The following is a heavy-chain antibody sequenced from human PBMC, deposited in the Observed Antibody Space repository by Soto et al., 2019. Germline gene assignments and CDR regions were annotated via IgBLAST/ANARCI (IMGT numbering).Heavy chain of an antibody. J-gene: IGHJ3*02. CDR3: ANAYAVTLYDAFDI. CDR1: GYTLTELS. Sequence: GASVKVSCKVSGYTLTELSMHWVRQAPGKGLEWMGGFDPEDGETIYAQKFQGRVTMTEDTSTDTAYMELSSLRSEGTAVYYCANAYAVTLYDAFDIWGQGTMVTVSS. V-gene: IGHV1-24*01. CDR2: FDPEDGET. D-gene: IGHD2-21*01.